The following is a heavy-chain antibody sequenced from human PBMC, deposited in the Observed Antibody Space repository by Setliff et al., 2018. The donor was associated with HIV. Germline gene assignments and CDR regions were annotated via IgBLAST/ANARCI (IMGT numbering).Heavy chain of an antibody. J-gene: IGHJ4*02. CDR3: ARDSPLAFDY. V-gene: IGHV7-4-1*02. CDR2: INTNTGNP. D-gene: IGHD3-16*01. CDR1: GYTFTSYA. Sequence: GASVKVSCKASGYTFTSYAMNWVRQAPGQGLEWMGWINTNTGNPTYAQGFTGRFVFSLDTSASTTYLQISSLKAEDTAVYYCARDSPLAFDYWGQGTLVTAPQ.